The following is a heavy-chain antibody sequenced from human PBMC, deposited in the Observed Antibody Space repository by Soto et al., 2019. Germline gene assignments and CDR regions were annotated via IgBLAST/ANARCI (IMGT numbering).Heavy chain of an antibody. CDR2: IYYSGST. CDR3: ARPGYCSGGSCYDFDY. Sequence: QLQLQESGPGLVKPTETLSLTCTVSGGSISSSSYYWGWIRQPPGKGLEWIGSIYYSGSTYYNPSLKRRVTITVDTSKNQFSLKLSSVTAADTAVYYCARPGYCSGGSCYDFDYWGQGTLVTVSS. CDR1: GGSISSSSYY. J-gene: IGHJ4*02. V-gene: IGHV4-39*01. D-gene: IGHD2-15*01.